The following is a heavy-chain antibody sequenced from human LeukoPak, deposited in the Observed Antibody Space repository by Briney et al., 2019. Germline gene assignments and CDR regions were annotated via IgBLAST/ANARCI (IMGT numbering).Heavy chain of an antibody. Sequence: SETLSLTCAVYGGSFSGYYWSWIRQPPGKGLEWIGSIYYSGSTYYNPSLKSRVTISVDTSKNQFSLKLSSVTAADTAVYYCASRYSSSAYYYYGMDVWGQGTTVTVSS. J-gene: IGHJ6*02. V-gene: IGHV4-34*01. CDR3: ASRYSSSAYYYYGMDV. CDR2: IYYSGST. CDR1: GGSFSGYY. D-gene: IGHD6-6*01.